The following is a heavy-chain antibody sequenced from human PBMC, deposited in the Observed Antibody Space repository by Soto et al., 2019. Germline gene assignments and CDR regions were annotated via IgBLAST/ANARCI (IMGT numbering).Heavy chain of an antibody. D-gene: IGHD3-22*01. CDR1: GFTFSSYA. CDR2: ISGSGGST. J-gene: IGHJ4*02. V-gene: IGHV3-23*01. Sequence: GGSLRLSCAASGFTFSSYAMSWVRQAPGKGLEWVSAISGSGGSTYYADSVKGRFTISRDNSKNTLYLQMNSLRAEDTAVYYCAKXPRTRYYDSSGYYWGDYWGQGTLVTVSS. CDR3: AKXPRTRYYDSSGYYWGDY.